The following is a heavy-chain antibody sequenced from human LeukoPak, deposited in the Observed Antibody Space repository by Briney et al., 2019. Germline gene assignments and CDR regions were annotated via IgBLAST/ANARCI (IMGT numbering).Heavy chain of an antibody. J-gene: IGHJ4*02. D-gene: IGHD1-7*01. CDR2: VNLNGDST. Sequence: GGPLRLSCAASGFTFSSYWIHWVRQAPGKGLVWVSRVNLNGDSTYADSVRGRFTLSRDNARNTLYLEMIGLRVEDTAVYYCARDAGRGTPFDFWGQGTLVTVSS. V-gene: IGHV3-74*01. CDR1: GFTFSSYW. CDR3: ARDAGRGTPFDF.